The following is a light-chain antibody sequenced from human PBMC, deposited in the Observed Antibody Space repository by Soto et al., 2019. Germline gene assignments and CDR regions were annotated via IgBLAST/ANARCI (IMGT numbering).Light chain of an antibody. Sequence: QSALTQPPSASGSPGQSVTISCTGTGSDVGGYNYVSWYRQHPGKAPKLMIYEVSKRPSGVPDRFSGSKSGNTASLTVSGLQAEDEADYYCSSYAGSNNVFGTGTKVTVL. CDR3: SSYAGSNNV. V-gene: IGLV2-8*01. J-gene: IGLJ1*01. CDR2: EVS. CDR1: GSDVGGYNY.